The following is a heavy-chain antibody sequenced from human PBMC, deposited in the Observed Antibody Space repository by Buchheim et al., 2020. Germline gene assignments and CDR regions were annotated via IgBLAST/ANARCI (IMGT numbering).Heavy chain of an antibody. Sequence: QVPLVESGGGLVKPGGSLRLSCAASGFTFSDYYMSWIRQAPGKGLEWVSYISSSSSYTNYADSVKGRFTISRDNAKNSLYLQMNSLRAEDTAVYYCARDLNRITIFGVVIGFDPWGQGTL. CDR1: GFTFSDYY. CDR2: ISSSSSYT. CDR3: ARDLNRITIFGVVIGFDP. V-gene: IGHV3-11*06. D-gene: IGHD3-3*01. J-gene: IGHJ5*02.